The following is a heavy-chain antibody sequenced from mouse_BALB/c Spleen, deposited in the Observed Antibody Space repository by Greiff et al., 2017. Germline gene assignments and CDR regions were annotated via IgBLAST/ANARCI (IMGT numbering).Heavy chain of an antibody. CDR2: ISSGGSYT. Sequence: EVKLVESGGGLVKPGGSLKLSCAASGFTFSSYAMSWVRQTPEKRLEWVAEISSGGSYTYYPDTVTGRFTNSRDNAKNTLYLEMSSLRSEDTAMYYCAGEGWAMDYWGQGTSVTVSS. V-gene: IGHV5-9-4*01. CDR3: AGEGWAMDY. D-gene: IGHD2-3*01. J-gene: IGHJ4*01. CDR1: GFTFSSYA.